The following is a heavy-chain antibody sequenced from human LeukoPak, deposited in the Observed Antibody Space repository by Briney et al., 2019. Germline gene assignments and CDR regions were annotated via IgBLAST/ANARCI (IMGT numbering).Heavy chain of an antibody. V-gene: IGHV3-11*01. CDR2: ISSSGSDR. CDR1: EFTFSGYY. Sequence: PGGSLRLSCAASEFTFSGYYMSWIRQAPGKGLEWVSYISSSGSDRYYSDSVKGRFTISRDNAKNSLYLQMNRLRAEDTAVYYCARDYGSGNYPDAFDIWGQGTMVTVSS. D-gene: IGHD3-10*01. J-gene: IGHJ3*02. CDR3: ARDYGSGNYPDAFDI.